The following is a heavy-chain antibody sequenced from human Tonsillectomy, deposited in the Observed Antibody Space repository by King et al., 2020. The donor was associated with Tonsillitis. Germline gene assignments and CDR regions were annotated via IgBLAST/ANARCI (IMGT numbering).Heavy chain of an antibody. CDR1: GYTFTSYG. V-gene: IGHV1-18*04. D-gene: IGHD1-26*01. J-gene: IGHJ4*02. CDR2: INTYKGNT. Sequence: QLVQSGAEVKKPGDSVKVSCKPSGYTFTSYGISWVRQAPGQGLEWMGWINTYKGNTNYAQRFQDRVTMTMDTSTSTADMELRGLKSDDTAVYYCTRERGNDKRGDYWGQGTLVTVSA. CDR3: TRERGNDKRGDY.